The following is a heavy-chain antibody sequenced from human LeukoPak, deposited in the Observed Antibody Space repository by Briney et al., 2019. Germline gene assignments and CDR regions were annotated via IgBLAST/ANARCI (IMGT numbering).Heavy chain of an antibody. CDR3: AKSSGGVHYFYYMDV. V-gene: IGHV3-7*03. D-gene: IGHD3-10*01. CDR1: GFTFSSYW. J-gene: IGHJ6*03. CDR2: IKQDGSEK. Sequence: PGGSLRLSCAASGFTFSSYWMSWVRQAPGKGLEWVANIKQDGSEKYYVDSVKGRFTISRDNSKNTLYVQMNSLRAEDTAVYYCAKSSGGVHYFYYMDVWGKGTTVTVSS.